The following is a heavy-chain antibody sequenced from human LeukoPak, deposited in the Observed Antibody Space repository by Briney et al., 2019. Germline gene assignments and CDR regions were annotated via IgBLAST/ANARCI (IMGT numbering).Heavy chain of an antibody. CDR3: ARGYDSSGYLYYYYYMDV. V-gene: IGHV4-34*01. J-gene: IGHJ6*03. CDR1: GVSFSGYY. D-gene: IGHD3-22*01. CDR2: INHSGST. Sequence: SETLSLTCTVYGVSFSGYYWSWIRQPPGKGLEWIGEINHSGSTNYNPSLKSRVTISVDTSKNQFSLKLSSVTAADTAVYYCARGYDSSGYLYYYYYMDVWGKGTTVTISS.